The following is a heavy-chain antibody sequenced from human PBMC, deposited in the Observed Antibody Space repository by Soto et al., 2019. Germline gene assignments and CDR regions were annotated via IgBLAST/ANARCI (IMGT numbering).Heavy chain of an antibody. V-gene: IGHV3-33*01. D-gene: IGHD2-2*01. CDR1: GFTFSSYG. CDR3: AREFGIVVVPGAPYYGMDV. CDR2: IWYDGSNK. Sequence: TGGSLRLSCAASGFTFSSYGMHWVRQAPGKGLEWVAVIWYDGSNKYYADSVKGRFTISRDNSKNTLYLQMNSLRAEDTAVYYCAREFGIVVVPGAPYYGMDVWGQGTTVTVSS. J-gene: IGHJ6*02.